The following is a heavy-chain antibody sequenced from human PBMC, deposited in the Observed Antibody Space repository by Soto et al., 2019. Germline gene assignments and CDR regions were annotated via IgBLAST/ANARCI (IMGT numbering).Heavy chain of an antibody. Sequence: SVKVSCKASGGTFSSYAISWVRQAPGQGLEWMGGIIPIFGTANYAQKFQGRVTITADESTSTAYMELSSLRTEDTALYYCAKDIGIAACMSYGMDVWGQGTTVTVSS. CDR1: GGTFSSYA. V-gene: IGHV1-69*13. J-gene: IGHJ6*02. D-gene: IGHD6-13*01. CDR3: AKDIGIAACMSYGMDV. CDR2: IIPIFGTA.